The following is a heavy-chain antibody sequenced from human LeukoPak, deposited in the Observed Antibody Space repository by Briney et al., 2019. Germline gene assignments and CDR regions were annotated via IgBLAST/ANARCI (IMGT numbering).Heavy chain of an antibody. CDR3: ARAEYCSGGSCYWFDP. D-gene: IGHD2-15*01. CDR1: GGYISSYY. CDR2: IYHSGST. V-gene: IGHV4-59*01. J-gene: IGHJ5*02. Sequence: SETLSLTCTVSGGYISSYYWSWIRQPPGKGLEWLGEIYHSGSTNYNPSLKSRVTISVDKSNNHFSLKLSSVTAADTAVYYCARAEYCSGGSCYWFDPWGQGTLVTVSS.